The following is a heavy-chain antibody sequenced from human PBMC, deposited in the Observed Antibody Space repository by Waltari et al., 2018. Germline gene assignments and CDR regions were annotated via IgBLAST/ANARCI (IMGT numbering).Heavy chain of an antibody. Sequence: EVQLVESGGGLVKPGGSLRLSCAASGFTFSSYSMNWVRQTPGTGLEWVSSISSSSSYIYYADSVKGRFTISRDNAKNSLYLQMNSLRAEDTAVYYCAREQNDFWSGYSRSPFDYWGQGTLVTVSS. CDR2: ISSSSSYI. V-gene: IGHV3-21*01. J-gene: IGHJ4*02. CDR1: GFTFSSYS. CDR3: AREQNDFWSGYSRSPFDY. D-gene: IGHD3-3*01.